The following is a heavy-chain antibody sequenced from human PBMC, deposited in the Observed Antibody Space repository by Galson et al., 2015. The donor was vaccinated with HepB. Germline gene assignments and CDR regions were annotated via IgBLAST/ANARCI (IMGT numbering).Heavy chain of an antibody. Sequence: SLRLSCAASGFTFSNYAMSWVRQAPGRGLDWVAVISYHGREEYIADSVKGRFTISRDNSKDTLYLHMYSLRPEDTAVYYCARAIKLPGTPENCFDLWGHGTMVTVSS. D-gene: IGHD6-13*01. V-gene: IGHV3-30*03. CDR3: ARAIKLPGTPENCFDL. J-gene: IGHJ3*01. CDR2: ISYHGREE. CDR1: GFTFSNYA.